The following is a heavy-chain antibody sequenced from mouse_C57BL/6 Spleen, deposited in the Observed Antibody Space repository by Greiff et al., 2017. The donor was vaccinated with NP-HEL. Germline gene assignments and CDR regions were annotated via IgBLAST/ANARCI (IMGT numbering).Heavy chain of an antibody. Sequence: EVKLQESGAELVRPGASVKLSCTASGFNIKDDYMHWVKQRPEQGLEWIGWIDPENGDTEYASKFQGKATITADTSSNTAYLQLSSLTSEDTTSYYSTTYHYGSIQFRYYYAMDDWGQGTSVTVSS. CDR3: TTYHYGSIQFRYYYAMDD. D-gene: IGHD1-1*01. CDR1: GFNIKDDY. V-gene: IGHV14-4*01. J-gene: IGHJ4*01. CDR2: IDPENGDT.